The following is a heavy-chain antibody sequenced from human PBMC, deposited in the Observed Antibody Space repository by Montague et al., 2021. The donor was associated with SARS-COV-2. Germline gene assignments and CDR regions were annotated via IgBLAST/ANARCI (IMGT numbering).Heavy chain of an antibody. J-gene: IGHJ4*02. CDR1: GDSITNHY. D-gene: IGHD3-10*01. CDR2: MHFTGKT. CDR3: ARDRFDFGTGRQGTIDF. Sequence: SETLSLTCSVSGDSITNHYWSWIRQPAGKGLELTGRMHFTGKTNYSPFFSSRLTMSSDTSKNQFSLKLTSVTAADTAIYFCARDRFDFGTGRQGTIDFWGQGTLVTVSS. V-gene: IGHV4-4*07.